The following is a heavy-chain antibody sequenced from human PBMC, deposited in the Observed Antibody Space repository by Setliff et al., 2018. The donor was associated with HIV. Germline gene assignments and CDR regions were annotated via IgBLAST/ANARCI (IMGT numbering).Heavy chain of an antibody. CDR3: AHSEDREYYFDY. V-gene: IGHV2-5*02. CDR1: GFSPPFNGVG. J-gene: IGHJ4*02. CDR2: IYWDDDK. Sequence: SGPTLVNPSQTLTLTCTFTGFSPPFNGVGVGWIRQPPGKAPEWLALIYWDDDKRYSPSLKSRLTITKDTSKNQVVLTMTTMDPVDTATYYCAHSEDREYYFDYWGQGTLVTVSS. D-gene: IGHD2-15*01.